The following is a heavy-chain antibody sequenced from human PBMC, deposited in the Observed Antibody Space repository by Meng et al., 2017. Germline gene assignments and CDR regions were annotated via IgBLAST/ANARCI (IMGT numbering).Heavy chain of an antibody. J-gene: IGHJ4*02. Sequence: LLLCGVEGEMPGSEVRGACKDSGGTFSRYTRRWVCQAPGEGLEWVGRILPMLGIANYAQRFHGRVTITADKSTSTVYMEMGSLRSEETAVYYCARAVAGTRCLWASHYFDYWGQGTLVTVSS. D-gene: IGHD6-19*01. V-gene: IGHV1-69*02. CDR2: ILPMLGIA. CDR3: ARAVAGTRCLWASHYFDY. CDR1: GGTFSRYT.